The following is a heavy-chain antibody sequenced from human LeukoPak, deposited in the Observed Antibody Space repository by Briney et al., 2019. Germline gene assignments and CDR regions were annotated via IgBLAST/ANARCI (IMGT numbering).Heavy chain of an antibody. CDR1: SDSISDDY. V-gene: IGHV4-59*01. CDR2: IHFSGST. D-gene: IGHD3-3*01. J-gene: IGHJ6*03. CDR3: ARTRRSGYDATYFYYYMDV. Sequence: SETLSLICTVSSDSISDDYWSWIRQSPGKGLEYIGNIHFSGSTNYNPSLKSRVTISVDTSKNHFSLKLTSLTAADTAVYYCARTRRSGYDATYFYYYMDVWGQGTTVTVSS.